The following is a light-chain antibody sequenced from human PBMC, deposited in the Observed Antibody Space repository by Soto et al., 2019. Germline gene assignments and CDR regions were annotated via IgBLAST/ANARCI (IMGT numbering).Light chain of an antibody. CDR1: QSVSSNY. J-gene: IGKJ5*01. Sequence: EIVLTQSPGTLSLSPGERATLSCRASQSVSSNYLAWYQQKPGQAPRLLIYGASSRATGIPDRFSGSGSGTDFTLTIGGLDPEDFAVYYCQQYDSSPMTFGQGTRLEIK. V-gene: IGKV3-20*01. CDR3: QQYDSSPMT. CDR2: GAS.